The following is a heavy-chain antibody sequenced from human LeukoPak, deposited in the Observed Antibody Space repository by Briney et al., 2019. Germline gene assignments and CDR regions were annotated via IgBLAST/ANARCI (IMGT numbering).Heavy chain of an antibody. D-gene: IGHD2-2*01. Sequence: GGSLRLSCVASGFTFSTYAMNWVRQAPGKGLEWVSAISGSGGAPYYADSVKGRFTVSRDNSKNTLYLQMNSLRAEDTAVYYCAKDVYCSSTSCYYYYFDYWGQGTLVTVSS. CDR2: ISGSGGAP. CDR1: GFTFSTYA. V-gene: IGHV3-23*01. CDR3: AKDVYCSSTSCYYYYFDY. J-gene: IGHJ4*02.